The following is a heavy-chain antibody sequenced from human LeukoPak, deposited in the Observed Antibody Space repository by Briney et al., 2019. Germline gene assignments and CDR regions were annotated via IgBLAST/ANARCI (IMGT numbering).Heavy chain of an antibody. J-gene: IGHJ6*02. CDR3: AKKSYYGSGSYYLHYGMDV. CDR2: ISYDGSNK. Sequence: PGGSLRLSCAASGFTFSSYGMHWVRQAPGKGLEWVAVISYDGSNKYYADSVKGRFTISRDNSKNTLYLQMNSLRAEDTAVYYCAKKSYYGSGSYYLHYGMDVWGQGTTVTVS. CDR1: GFTFSSYG. V-gene: IGHV3-30*18. D-gene: IGHD3-10*01.